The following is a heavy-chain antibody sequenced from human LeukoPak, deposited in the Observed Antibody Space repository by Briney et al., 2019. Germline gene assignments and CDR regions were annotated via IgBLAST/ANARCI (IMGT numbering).Heavy chain of an antibody. CDR1: GDSINSYY. D-gene: IGHD3-3*01. Sequence: SETLSLTCTISGDSINSYYWSWIRQSPGKGLEWIGYVYHNGATKYNPSLQSRVTISVDTSKNQFSLNLNSVTAADSAVYYCARAGTIFGVVIRDYYHGMDVWGQGTTVTVSS. J-gene: IGHJ6*02. CDR2: VYHNGAT. V-gene: IGHV4-59*01. CDR3: ARAGTIFGVVIRDYYHGMDV.